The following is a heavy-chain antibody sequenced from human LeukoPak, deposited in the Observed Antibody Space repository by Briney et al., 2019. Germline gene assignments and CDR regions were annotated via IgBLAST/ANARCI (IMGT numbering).Heavy chain of an antibody. D-gene: IGHD2/OR15-2a*01. CDR1: GYTFSYYY. Sequence: GASVKVSRTASGYTFSYYYIHWLRQPPGQGHEWMGWINPKSGGTNYAQYFQGRVTMTRDTSSTTVYMDLTRLRSDDTAVYFCARPLGSLKEYWWFDPWGQGTLVTVSS. CDR3: ARPLGSLKEYWWFDP. J-gene: IGHJ5*02. V-gene: IGHV1-2*02. CDR2: INPKSGGT.